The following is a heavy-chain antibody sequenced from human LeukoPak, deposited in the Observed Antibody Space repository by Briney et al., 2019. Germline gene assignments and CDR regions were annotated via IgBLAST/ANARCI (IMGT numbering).Heavy chain of an antibody. CDR1: GFTFSTYA. CDR2: IGNSGGGT. D-gene: IGHD2-15*01. V-gene: IGHV3-23*01. J-gene: IGHJ4*02. CDR3: AKGNSGSSYSGSDY. Sequence: PGGSLRFSCAASGFTFSTYAMSWVRQAPGKGLEWISVIGNSGGGTYYTDSVKGRFTISRDNSKNTLFLQMNSLRAEDTAVYYCAKGNSGSSYSGSDYWGQGTLVTVSS.